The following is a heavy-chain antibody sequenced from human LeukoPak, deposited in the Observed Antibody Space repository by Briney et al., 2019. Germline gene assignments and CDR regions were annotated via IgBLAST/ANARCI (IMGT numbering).Heavy chain of an antibody. J-gene: IGHJ4*02. CDR1: GFTFSSYG. Sequence: TGGSLRLSCAVSGFTFSSYGMHWVRQAPGKGLEWVAFIRYDGSNKYYADSVKGRFTISRDNSKNTLYLQMNSLRAEDTAVYYCAKGGNILTGYLRYWGQGTLVTVSS. V-gene: IGHV3-30*02. CDR3: AKGGNILTGYLRY. D-gene: IGHD3-9*01. CDR2: IRYDGSNK.